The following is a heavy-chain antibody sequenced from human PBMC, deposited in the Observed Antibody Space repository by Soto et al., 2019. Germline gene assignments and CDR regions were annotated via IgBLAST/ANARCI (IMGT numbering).Heavy chain of an antibody. Sequence: QLQLQESGPGLVKPSETLSLTCTVSGGSISSSSYYWGWIRQPPGKGLEWIGSIYYSGSTYYNPSLKSRVTISVDTSKNQFSLKLSSVTAADTAVYYCARLHGDYVPDAFDIWGQGTMVTVSS. CDR2: IYYSGST. V-gene: IGHV4-39*01. D-gene: IGHD4-17*01. CDR1: GGSISSSSYY. CDR3: ARLHGDYVPDAFDI. J-gene: IGHJ3*02.